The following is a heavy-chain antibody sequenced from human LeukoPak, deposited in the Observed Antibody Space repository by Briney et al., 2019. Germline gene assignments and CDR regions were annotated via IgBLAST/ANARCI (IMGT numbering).Heavy chain of an antibody. CDR2: VNRDGSIR. CDR1: GFTFSGYA. Sequence: GGSLRLSCAASGFTFSGYAMSWVRQAPGKGLEWVSGVNRDGSIRNYANSVKGRFTISRDDAKKTLYLQMNSLRDEDTALYYCTSALNINIHYWGQGTLVTVSS. J-gene: IGHJ4*02. V-gene: IGHV3-23*03. D-gene: IGHD1/OR15-1a*01. CDR3: TSALNINIHY.